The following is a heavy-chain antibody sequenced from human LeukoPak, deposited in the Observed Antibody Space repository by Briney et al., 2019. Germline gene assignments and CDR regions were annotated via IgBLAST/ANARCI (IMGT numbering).Heavy chain of an antibody. CDR3: ARLGYYDSSGYYGDDY. J-gene: IGHJ4*02. CDR2: ISAYNGNT. D-gene: IGHD3-22*01. V-gene: IGHV1-18*01. Sequence: EASVKVSCKASGGTFSSYAISWVRQAPGQRLEWMGWISAYNGNTNYAQKLQGRVTMTTDTSTSTAYMELRSLRSDATAVYYCARLGYYDSSGYYGDDYWGQGTLVTVSS. CDR1: GGTFSSYA.